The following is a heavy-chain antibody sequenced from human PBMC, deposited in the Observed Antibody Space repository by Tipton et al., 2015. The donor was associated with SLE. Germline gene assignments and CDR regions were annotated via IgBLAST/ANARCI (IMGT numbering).Heavy chain of an antibody. CDR2: ISYDGSNK. J-gene: IGHJ4*02. CDR3: ARDWGLLPGGSYFNY. CDR1: GFTFSSYA. V-gene: IGHV3-30*04. Sequence: SLRLSCAASGFTFSSYAMHWVRQAPGKGLEWVAVISYDGSNKYYADSVKGRFTISRDNSKNTLYLQMNSLRAEDTAVYYCARDWGLLPGGSYFNYWGQGTLVTVSS. D-gene: IGHD3-22*01.